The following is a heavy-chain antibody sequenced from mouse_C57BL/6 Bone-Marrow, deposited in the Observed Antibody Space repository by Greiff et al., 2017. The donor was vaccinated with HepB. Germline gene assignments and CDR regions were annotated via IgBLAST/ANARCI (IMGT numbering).Heavy chain of an antibody. CDR3: ARPYYGSSYGYWYFDV. D-gene: IGHD1-1*01. J-gene: IGHJ1*03. V-gene: IGHV1-72*01. Sequence: QVQLQQPGAELVKPGASVKLSCKASGYTFTSYWMHWVKQRPGRGLEWIGRIDPNSGGTKYNEKFKSKATLTVDKPSSTAYMQLSSLTSEDSAVYYCARPYYGSSYGYWYFDVWGTGTTVTVSS. CDR1: GYTFTSYW. CDR2: IDPNSGGT.